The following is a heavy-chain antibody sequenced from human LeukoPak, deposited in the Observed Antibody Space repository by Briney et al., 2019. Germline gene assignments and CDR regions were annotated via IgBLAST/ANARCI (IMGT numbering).Heavy chain of an antibody. CDR3: AKDEITHNSG. D-gene: IGHD5-24*01. V-gene: IGHV3-21*01. Sequence: GGSLRPSCAASGFTFSRFTMNWVRQAPGKGLEWVSSITSSSSYIYYADSVKGRFTISRDNSKNTLYLQMNSLRAEDTAVYYCAKDEITHNSGWGQGTLVTVSS. CDR2: ITSSSSYI. CDR1: GFTFSRFT. J-gene: IGHJ4*02.